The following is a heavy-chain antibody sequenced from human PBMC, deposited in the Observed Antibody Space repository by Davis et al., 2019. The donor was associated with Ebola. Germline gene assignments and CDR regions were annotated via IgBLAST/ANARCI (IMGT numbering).Heavy chain of an antibody. Sequence: GESLKISCAASGFTFSSYAMHWVRQAPGKGLEWVAVISYDGSNKYYADSVKGRFTISRDNSKNTLYLQMNSLRAEDTAVYYCARDRVVVVPAVNYYYYYMDVWGKGTTVTVSS. CDR3: ARDRVVVVPAVNYYYYYMDV. CDR1: GFTFSSYA. CDR2: ISYDGSNK. D-gene: IGHD2-2*01. V-gene: IGHV3-30-3*01. J-gene: IGHJ6*03.